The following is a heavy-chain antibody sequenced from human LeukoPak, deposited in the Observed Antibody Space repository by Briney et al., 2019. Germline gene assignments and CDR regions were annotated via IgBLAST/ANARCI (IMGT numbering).Heavy chain of an antibody. J-gene: IGHJ4*02. D-gene: IGHD5-12*01. CDR2: LYYSGST. CDR1: GGSISSSRYY. CDR3: ARDRGYSGTFDY. V-gene: IGHV4-39*07. Sequence: SETLSLTCTVSGGSISSSRYYWAWIRQSPGKGLEWIGSLYYSGSTNYNPSLKSRVTISVDTSKNQFSLKLSSVTAADTAVYYCARDRGYSGTFDYWGQGTLVTVSS.